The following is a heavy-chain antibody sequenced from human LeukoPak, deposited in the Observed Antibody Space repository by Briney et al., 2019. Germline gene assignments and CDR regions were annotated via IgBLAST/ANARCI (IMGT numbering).Heavy chain of an antibody. CDR2: INHSGST. J-gene: IGHJ5*02. D-gene: IGHD6-6*01. V-gene: IGHV4-34*01. Sequence: SETLSLTCAVYGVSFSGFYWSWIRQSPGKGLEWIGEINHSGSTNCNPSLKSRVTISLDASKNQFSLKLTSVTAADTAVYYCARESIAARRGNNYFDPWGQGTLVTVSS. CDR1: GVSFSGFY. CDR3: ARESIAARRGNNYFDP.